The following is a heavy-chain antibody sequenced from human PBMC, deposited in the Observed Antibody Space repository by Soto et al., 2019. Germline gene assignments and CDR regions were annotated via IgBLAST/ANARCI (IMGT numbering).Heavy chain of an antibody. V-gene: IGHV3-74*01. CDR3: ARPSRYYDFWSGYSGAFDI. CDR2: INSDGSST. J-gene: IGHJ3*02. Sequence: EVQLVESGGGLVQPGGSLRLSCAASRFTFSSYWMHWVRQAPGKGLVWVSRINSDGSSTSYADSVKGRFTISRDNAKNTLYLQMNSLRAEDTAVYYCARPSRYYDFWSGYSGAFDIWGQGTMVTVSS. CDR1: RFTFSSYW. D-gene: IGHD3-3*01.